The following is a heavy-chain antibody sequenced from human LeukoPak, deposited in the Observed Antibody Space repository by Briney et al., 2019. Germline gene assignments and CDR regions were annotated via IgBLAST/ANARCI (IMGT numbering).Heavy chain of an antibody. D-gene: IGHD3-22*01. Sequence: GGSVRLSCAASGLTFSSYWMHWLRHAAGKGLVWVSRINSDGSSTSYADSVKGRFTISRDNAKNTLYLQMNSLRAEDTAVYYCARGGHYYDSSGYYGGTNFDYWGQGTLVTVSS. CDR1: GLTFSSYW. CDR2: INSDGSST. V-gene: IGHV3-74*01. J-gene: IGHJ4*02. CDR3: ARGGHYYDSSGYYGGTNFDY.